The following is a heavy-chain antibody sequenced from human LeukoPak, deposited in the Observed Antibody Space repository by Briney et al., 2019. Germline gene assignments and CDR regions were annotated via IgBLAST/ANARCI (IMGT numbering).Heavy chain of an antibody. CDR2: IYYSGST. D-gene: IGHD3-3*01. CDR1: GGSISSGDYY. CDR3: AIRYYDFWSGYSLGPFDP. Sequence: SQTLSLTCTVSGGSISSGDYYWSWIRQPPGKGLEWIGYIYYSGSTYYNPSLKSRVTISVDTSKNQFSLKLSSVTAADTAVYYCAIRYYDFWSGYSLGPFDPWGQGTLVTVSS. V-gene: IGHV4-30-4*08. J-gene: IGHJ5*02.